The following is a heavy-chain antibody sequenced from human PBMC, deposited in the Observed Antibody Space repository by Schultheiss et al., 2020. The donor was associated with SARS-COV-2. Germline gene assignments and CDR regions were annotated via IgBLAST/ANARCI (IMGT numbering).Heavy chain of an antibody. CDR3: AKDLKNYYGSGFDY. V-gene: IGHV3-33*06. J-gene: IGHJ4*02. CDR2: MWLDGSNT. D-gene: IGHD3-10*01. Sequence: GGSLRLSCAASGFTVSSYDMHWVRQAPGKGLEWVAVMWLDGSNTYYADSVKGRFTISRDNSKNTLYLQMNSLRAEDTAVYYCAKDLKNYYGSGFDYWGQGTLVTVSS. CDR1: GFTVSSYD.